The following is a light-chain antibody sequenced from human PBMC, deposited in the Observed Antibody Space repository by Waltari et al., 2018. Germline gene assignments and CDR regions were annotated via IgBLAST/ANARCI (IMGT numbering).Light chain of an antibody. V-gene: IGKV1-39*01. Sequence: DIQLTQSPSSLSTSVGDRVTITCRAGQSIADYLNWYQQKPGKAPKLLIYSASSLQSGVPSRFSGSVSGTYFTLSISSLQPEDSATYYCQQSFIGPWTFGQGTKVEIK. CDR3: QQSFIGPWT. CDR2: SAS. J-gene: IGKJ1*01. CDR1: QSIADY.